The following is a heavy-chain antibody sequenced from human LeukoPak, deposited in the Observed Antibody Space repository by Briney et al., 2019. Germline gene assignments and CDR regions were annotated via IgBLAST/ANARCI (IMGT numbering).Heavy chain of an antibody. CDR3: ARSWTVAGTGSFDY. J-gene: IGHJ4*02. CDR1: GYTFTIYV. CDR2: IHAGNGNT. D-gene: IGHD6-19*01. V-gene: IGHV1-3*03. Sequence: ASVKVSCKASGYTFTIYVIHWVRQAPGQRLEWMGWIHAGNGNTKYSQDFQGRVTITRDTSASTAYMELSSLRSEDMAVYYCARSWTVAGTGSFDYWGQGTLVTVSS.